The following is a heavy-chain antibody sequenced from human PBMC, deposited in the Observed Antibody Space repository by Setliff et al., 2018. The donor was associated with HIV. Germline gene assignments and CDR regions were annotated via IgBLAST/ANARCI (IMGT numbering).Heavy chain of an antibody. CDR1: GNSISSSHW. CDR3: ARGRTGHDY. Sequence: SETLSLTCAVSGNSISSSHWWGWIRQPPGKGLEWIGYIYYSGSTNYNPSLKSRVTISVDRSKNQFSLKLSSLTAADTAVYYCARGRTGHDYWGQGTLVTVSS. CDR2: IYYSGST. V-gene: IGHV4-28*03. J-gene: IGHJ4*02.